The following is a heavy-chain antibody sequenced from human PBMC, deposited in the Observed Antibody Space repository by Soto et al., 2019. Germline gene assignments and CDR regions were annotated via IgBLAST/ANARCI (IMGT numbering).Heavy chain of an antibody. CDR3: AKDLERQPFDY. D-gene: IGHD1-1*01. V-gene: IGHV3-23*01. CDR2: ISGSGGST. Sequence: EVQLLESGGGLVQPGGSLRLSCAASGFTFSSYAMSWVRQAPGKGLEWVSAISGSGGSTYYADSVKGRFTISRDNSKNTLYLQMDSLTDEDTAGYYCAKDLERQPFDYWGQGTLVPVSS. J-gene: IGHJ4*02. CDR1: GFTFSSYA.